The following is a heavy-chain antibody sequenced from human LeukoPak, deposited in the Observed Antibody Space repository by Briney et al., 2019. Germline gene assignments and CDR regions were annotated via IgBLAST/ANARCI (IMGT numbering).Heavy chain of an antibody. CDR2: INHNQST. J-gene: IGHJ6*02. D-gene: IGHD3-3*01. CDR3: ARRKIPYYDFWSGPPTYYYYGMDV. Sequence: SETLSLTCAVYGGSFSSCYCSWSRHPPPQGLELVGEINHNQSTNYNPSLKSRVTISVATSKSQFSLKLSSVTAADTAVYYCARRKIPYYDFWSGPPTYYYYGMDVWGQGTTVTVSS. V-gene: IGHV4-34*01. CDR1: GGSFSSCY.